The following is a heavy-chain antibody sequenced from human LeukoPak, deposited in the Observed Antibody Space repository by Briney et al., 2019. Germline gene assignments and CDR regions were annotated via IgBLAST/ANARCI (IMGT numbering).Heavy chain of an antibody. D-gene: IGHD3-10*01. J-gene: IGHJ4*02. CDR1: GYTFTSYY. Sequence: ASVKVSCKASGYTFTSYYMHWVRQAPGQGLEWMGIINPSGGSTSYAQKFQGRVTMTEDTSTDTAYMELSSLRSEDTAVYYCATDSFGSGSRPLDYWGQGTLVTVSS. CDR3: ATDSFGSGSRPLDY. CDR2: INPSGGST. V-gene: IGHV1-46*01.